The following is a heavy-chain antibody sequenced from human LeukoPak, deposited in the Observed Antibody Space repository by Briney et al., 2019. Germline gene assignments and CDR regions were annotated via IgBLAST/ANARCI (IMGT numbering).Heavy chain of an antibody. J-gene: IGHJ3*02. D-gene: IGHD4-17*01. CDR2: ISYIGST. Sequence: SETLSLTCAVSDDSFSSHYWTWIRQPPGKGLGWIGYISYIGSTNYNPSLKSRVTISIDTSRNQFSLRLSSVTAADTAVYYCARDLVTVTKGFDIWGQGTMVSVSS. V-gene: IGHV4-59*11. CDR1: DDSFSSHY. CDR3: ARDLVTVTKGFDI.